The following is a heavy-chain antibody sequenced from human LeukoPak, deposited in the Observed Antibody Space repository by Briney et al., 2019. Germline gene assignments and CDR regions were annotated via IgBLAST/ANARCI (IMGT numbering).Heavy chain of an antibody. CDR2: INYSGST. CDR3: ARKGAAGTEYYYGMDV. Sequence: SETLSLTCAVYGGSFSGYYWSWIRQPPGQGLEWIGEINYSGSTNYNPSLKSRVTISVDTSKNQFSLKLTSVTAADTAVYYCARKGAAGTEYYYGMDVWGKGTTVTVSS. D-gene: IGHD6-13*01. J-gene: IGHJ6*04. V-gene: IGHV4-34*01. CDR1: GGSFSGYY.